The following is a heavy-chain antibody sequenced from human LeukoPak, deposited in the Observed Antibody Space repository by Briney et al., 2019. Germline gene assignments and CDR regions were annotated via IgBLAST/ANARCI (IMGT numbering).Heavy chain of an antibody. CDR3: ARLSYYYDSSGYYFDY. CDR1: GGSISSYY. D-gene: IGHD3-22*01. J-gene: IGHJ4*02. V-gene: IGHV4-59*08. Sequence: SETLSLTCTVSGGSISSYYWSWIRQPPGKGLEWIGYIYYSGSTNYNPSLKSRVTISVDTSKNQFSLKLSSVTAADTAVYYCARLSYYYDSSGYYFDYWGQGTLVTVSS. CDR2: IYYSGST.